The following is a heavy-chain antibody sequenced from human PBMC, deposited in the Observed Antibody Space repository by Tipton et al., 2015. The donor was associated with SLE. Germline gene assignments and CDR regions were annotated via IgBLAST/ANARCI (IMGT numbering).Heavy chain of an antibody. D-gene: IGHD2-21*01. CDR2: TSSSGGST. CDR1: GFTFSGHA. V-gene: IGHV3-23*01. J-gene: IGHJ2*01. Sequence: SLRLSCAASGFTFSGHAMSWVRQAPGKGLEWVSTTSSSGGSTYDADSVRGRFTISRDNSKDTVNLQLNSLRVEDTAVYYCAKDWSYCPGDCYSGFFDLWGRGTLVTVSS. CDR3: AKDWSYCPGDCYSGFFDL.